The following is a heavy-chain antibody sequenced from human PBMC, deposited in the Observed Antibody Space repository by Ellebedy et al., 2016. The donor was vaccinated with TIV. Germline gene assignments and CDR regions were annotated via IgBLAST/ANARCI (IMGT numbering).Heavy chain of an antibody. CDR3: AKGDFWSGYYSI. Sequence: GESLKISCAASGFTFSSYAMSWVRQAPGKGLEWVSAISGSGGSTYYADSVKGRFTISRDNSKNTLYLQMHSLRAEDTAVYYCAKGDFWSGYYSIWGQGTMVTVSS. D-gene: IGHD3-3*01. V-gene: IGHV3-23*01. J-gene: IGHJ3*02. CDR1: GFTFSSYA. CDR2: ISGSGGST.